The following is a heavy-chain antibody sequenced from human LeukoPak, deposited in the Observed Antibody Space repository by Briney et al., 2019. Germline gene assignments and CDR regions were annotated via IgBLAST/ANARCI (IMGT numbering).Heavy chain of an antibody. CDR2: ISYDGSNK. V-gene: IGHV3-30*03. J-gene: IGHJ3*02. CDR1: GFTFNNFT. D-gene: IGHD1-14*01. Sequence: PGGSLRLSCAASGFTFNNFTMTWVRQAPGKGLEWVAVISYDGSNKYYADSVKGRFTISRDNSKNTLYLQMNSLKTEDTAVYYCTTPLDAFDIWGQGTMVTVSS. CDR3: TTPLDAFDI.